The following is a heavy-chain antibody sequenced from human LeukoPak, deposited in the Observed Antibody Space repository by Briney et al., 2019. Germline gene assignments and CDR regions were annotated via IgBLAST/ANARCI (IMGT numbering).Heavy chain of an antibody. CDR2: INTDTNDK. CDR3: ARDSGAFDY. D-gene: IGHD2-15*01. V-gene: IGHV1-3*04. Sequence: ASVKVSCKASGYSFTNYLIHWMRQAPGQSLQWMGWINTDTNDKKYSQNLQGRVTITRDTSATTAHMELSSLRSEDTAVYYCARDSGAFDYWGQGTPVTVSS. J-gene: IGHJ4*02. CDR1: GYSFTNYL.